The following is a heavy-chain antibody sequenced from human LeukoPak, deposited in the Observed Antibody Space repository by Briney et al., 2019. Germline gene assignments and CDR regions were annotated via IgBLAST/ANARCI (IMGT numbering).Heavy chain of an antibody. CDR3: AKDIGGSTSEAGY. D-gene: IGHD2-2*01. Sequence: GGSLTLSCAASGFTFDDYAMHWVRQAPGKGLEWVSGISWNSGSIGYADSVKGRFTISRDNAKNSLYLQMNSLRAEDTALYYCAKDIGGSTSEAGYWGQGTLVTVSS. J-gene: IGHJ4*02. CDR1: GFTFDDYA. CDR2: ISWNSGSI. V-gene: IGHV3-9*01.